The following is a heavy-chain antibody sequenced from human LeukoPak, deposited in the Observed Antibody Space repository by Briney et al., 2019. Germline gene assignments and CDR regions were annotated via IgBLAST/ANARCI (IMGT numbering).Heavy chain of an antibody. CDR2: ISGSGGST. CDR1: GFTFSSYA. Sequence: GGSLRLSCAASGFTFSSYAMSWVRQAPGKGLEWVSAISGSGGSTYYADSVKGRFTISRDNSKNTLYLQMNSLRAEDTAVYYCAKYLMGHCSGGSCAPVDYWGQGTLVTVSS. CDR3: AKYLMGHCSGGSCAPVDY. J-gene: IGHJ4*02. V-gene: IGHV3-23*01. D-gene: IGHD2-15*01.